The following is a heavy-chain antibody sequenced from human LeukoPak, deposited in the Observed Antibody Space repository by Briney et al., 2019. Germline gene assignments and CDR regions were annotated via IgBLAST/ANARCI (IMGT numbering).Heavy chain of an antibody. CDR2: ISYDGSEK. V-gene: IGHV3-30*04. CDR3: AREDYDSSGYYYVEGSWFDP. D-gene: IGHD3-22*01. CDR1: GFTFNSYT. Sequence: QPGRSLRLSCVASGFTFNSYTMHWVRQAPGKGLEWVALISYDGSEKNYADSVKGRFTVSRGNSKNTLYPQMNSLRAEDTAVYYCAREDYDSSGYYYVEGSWFDPWGQGTLVTVSS. J-gene: IGHJ5*02.